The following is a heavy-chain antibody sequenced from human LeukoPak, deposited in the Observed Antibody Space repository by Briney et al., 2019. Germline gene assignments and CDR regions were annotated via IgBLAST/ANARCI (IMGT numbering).Heavy chain of an antibody. CDR2: IYADFDNT. CDR3: ARALNRRIGAFEY. D-gene: IGHD4/OR15-4a*01. CDR1: GFTVSGDY. Sequence: GGSLRLSCAASGFTVSGDYMSWVRQAPGKRLEWVSVIYADFDNTDYADSVKGRFTISRDNSKNTLYLHMNSLRVDDSATYYCARALNRRIGAFEYWGQGALVTVSS. J-gene: IGHJ4*02. V-gene: IGHV3-53*01.